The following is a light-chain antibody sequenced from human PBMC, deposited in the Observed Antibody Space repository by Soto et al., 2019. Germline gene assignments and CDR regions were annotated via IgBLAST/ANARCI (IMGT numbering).Light chain of an antibody. J-gene: IGKJ2*01. CDR3: QQSYTSPHT. CDR1: QSISGY. Sequence: DIPMTQSPSSLSASVGDRVTITCRASQSISGYLNWYQQKPVKAPKLLIYAASVLQSGVPSRVGGSGSGTDFTLTIAGRQPEDFATYSCQQSYTSPHTFGQGVKLEIK. V-gene: IGKV1-39*01. CDR2: AAS.